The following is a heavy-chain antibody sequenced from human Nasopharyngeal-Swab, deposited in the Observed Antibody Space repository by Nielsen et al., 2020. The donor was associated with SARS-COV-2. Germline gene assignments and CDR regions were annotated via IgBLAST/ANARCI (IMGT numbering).Heavy chain of an antibody. CDR1: GGPFSGYY. J-gene: IGHJ6*02. CDR3: ARGNYFGSGTFHRTYGMDV. V-gene: IGHV4-34*01. Sequence: ESLKISCAVYGGPFSGYYWSWIRRPPGKGLEWIGEINYYGTTNYSPSLKSRVTISIDTSKNQFSLALRSVTAADTGLYYCARGNYFGSGTFHRTYGMDVWGQGTSVTVSS. D-gene: IGHD3-10*01. CDR2: INYYGTT.